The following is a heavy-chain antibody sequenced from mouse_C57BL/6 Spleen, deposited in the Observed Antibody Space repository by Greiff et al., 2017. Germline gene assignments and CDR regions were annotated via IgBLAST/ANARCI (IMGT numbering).Heavy chain of an antibody. CDR3: ARLTYSNYVRYYAMDY. CDR1: GFTFSSYT. J-gene: IGHJ4*01. D-gene: IGHD2-5*01. CDR2: ISGGGGNT. Sequence: EVKLMESGGGLVKPGGSLKLSCAASGFTFSSYTMSWVRQTPEKRLEWVATISGGGGNTYYPDSVKGRFTSSRDNAKNTLYLQMSSLRSEDTALYYCARLTYSNYVRYYAMDYWGQGTSVTVSS. V-gene: IGHV5-9*01.